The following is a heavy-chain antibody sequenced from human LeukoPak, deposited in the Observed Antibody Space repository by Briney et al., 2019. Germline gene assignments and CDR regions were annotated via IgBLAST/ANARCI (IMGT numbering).Heavy chain of an antibody. CDR2: ISWRSGSI. CDR1: GFTFDDYA. Sequence: SLRLSCAASGFTFDDYAMHWVRQAPGKGLEWVSGISWRSGSIVYADSVKGRFTISRVNAKNSLYLQMNSLRAEDTAVYYCATSPSWGPAAAGMRFDYWGQGTLVTVSS. CDR3: ATSPSWGPAAAGMRFDY. J-gene: IGHJ4*02. D-gene: IGHD6-13*01. V-gene: IGHV3-9*01.